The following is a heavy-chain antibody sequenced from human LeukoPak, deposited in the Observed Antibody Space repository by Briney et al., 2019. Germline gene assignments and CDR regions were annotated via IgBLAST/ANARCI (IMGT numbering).Heavy chain of an antibody. J-gene: IGHJ4*02. CDR3: ARDGYVDTSMVSTFLDY. CDR1: GITFSSYG. D-gene: IGHD5-18*01. V-gene: IGHV3-30*03. Sequence: GGSLRLSCAASGITFSSYGMHWVRQAPGKGLEWVAVISFDGHNQYYVDSVKGRFTISRDNSKNTLYLQMNSLRAEDTAVYYCARDGYVDTSMVSTFLDYWGQGALVTVSS. CDR2: ISFDGHNQ.